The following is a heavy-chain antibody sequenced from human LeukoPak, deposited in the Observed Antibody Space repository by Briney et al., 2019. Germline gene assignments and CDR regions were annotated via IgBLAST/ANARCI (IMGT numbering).Heavy chain of an antibody. D-gene: IGHD3-9*01. V-gene: IGHV4-34*01. CDR2: INHSGST. CDR1: VGSFSGYY. J-gene: IGHJ6*03. Sequence: PSETLSLTCAVYVGSFSGYYWRWIRQPPGKGLEWIGEINHSGSTNYNPSLKSRVTISVDTSKNQFSLKLSAVTAADTAVYYCARGKDLTYYYYYYMDGRGKGTTVTVSS. CDR3: ARGKDLTYYYYYYMDG.